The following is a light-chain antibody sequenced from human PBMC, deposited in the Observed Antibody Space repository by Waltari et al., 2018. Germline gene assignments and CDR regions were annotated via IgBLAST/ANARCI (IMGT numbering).Light chain of an antibody. J-gene: IGLJ2*01. CDR1: SGDVGGYVY. CDR2: DVS. Sequence: QSALTQPASVAASPGQSITISCTGTSGDVGGYVYVSWYQQHPDKAPKLMIYDVSNRPLGFSYRFSGSKSGNTASRTISGLQTEDEADYYCNSYTRSSTWVFGGGTKLTVL. V-gene: IGLV2-14*01. CDR3: NSYTRSSTWV.